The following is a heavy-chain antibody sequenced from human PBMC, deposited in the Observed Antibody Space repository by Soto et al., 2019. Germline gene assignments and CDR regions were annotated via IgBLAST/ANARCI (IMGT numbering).Heavy chain of an antibody. D-gene: IGHD4-17*01. V-gene: IGHV3-30*18. CDR3: AKGKTVDWFDP. CDR2: ISYDGSNK. J-gene: IGHJ5*02. Sequence: VGSVRLSCAASGFTFSSYGMHWVRQAPGKGLEWVAVISYDGSNKYYADSVKGRFTISRDNSKNTLYLQMNSLRAEDTAVYYCAKGKTVDWFDPWGQGTLVTVSS. CDR1: GFTFSSYG.